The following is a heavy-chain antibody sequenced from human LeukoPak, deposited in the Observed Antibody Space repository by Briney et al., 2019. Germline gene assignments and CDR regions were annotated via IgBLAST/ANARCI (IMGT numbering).Heavy chain of an antibody. CDR1: GGSFSTSGDY. Sequence: SETLSLTCTVSGGSFSTSGDYWSWIRQPPGKGLEWIGEINHSGSTNYNPSLKSRVTISVDTSKNQFSLKLSSVTAADTAVYYCARWPKFLNYYGSGSYYGMDVWGQGTTVTVSS. CDR3: ARWPKFLNYYGSGSYYGMDV. CDR2: INHSGST. J-gene: IGHJ6*02. D-gene: IGHD3-10*01. V-gene: IGHV4-34*01.